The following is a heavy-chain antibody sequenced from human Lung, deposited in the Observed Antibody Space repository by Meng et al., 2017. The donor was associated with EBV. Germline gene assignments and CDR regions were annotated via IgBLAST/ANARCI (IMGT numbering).Heavy chain of an antibody. D-gene: IGHD3-10*01. V-gene: IGHV1-8*01. CDR3: ARGLDGFGEGGDWFDP. CDR1: CYSFTIYD. Sequence: QSGADGKDRVDSGKVAFEATCYSFTIYDNSWVQQATGQGLERRAWMNPNSGNTGYPQNSQGRVTMTRNTSIGTAYMELRSLRSEDTAVYYCARGLDGFGEGGDWFDPWGQGTLVTVSS. CDR2: MNPNSGNT. J-gene: IGHJ5*02.